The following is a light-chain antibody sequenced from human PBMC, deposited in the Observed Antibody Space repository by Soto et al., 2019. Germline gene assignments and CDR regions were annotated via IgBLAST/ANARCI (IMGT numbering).Light chain of an antibody. CDR2: KAS. J-gene: IGKJ1*01. CDR3: QQYNSYSPT. V-gene: IGKV1-5*03. Sequence: IQMNQSPSTVSASVGNKVTITCRASQSISVWLAWYQQKAGKAPNLLIYKASRLESGVPSRFSGSGSETEFTLTISGLQPGDSATYDCQQYNSYSPTFGQGTKV. CDR1: QSISVW.